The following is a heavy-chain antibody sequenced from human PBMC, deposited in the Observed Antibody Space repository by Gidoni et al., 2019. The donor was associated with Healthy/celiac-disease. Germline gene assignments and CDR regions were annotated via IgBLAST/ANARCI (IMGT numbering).Heavy chain of an antibody. Sequence: QLQLQESGPGLVKPSETLSLTCTVSGGSISSSSYYWGWIRQPPGKGLEWFGSIYYSGSTYYNPSLKSRVTISVDTSKNQFSLKLSSVTAADTAVYYCARQPRDCSSTSCETGWFDPWGQGTLVTVSS. CDR1: GGSISSSSYY. D-gene: IGHD2-2*01. J-gene: IGHJ5*02. CDR2: IYYSGST. V-gene: IGHV4-39*01. CDR3: ARQPRDCSSTSCETGWFDP.